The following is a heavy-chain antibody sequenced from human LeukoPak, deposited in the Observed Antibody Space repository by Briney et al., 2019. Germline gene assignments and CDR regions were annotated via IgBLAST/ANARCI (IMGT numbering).Heavy chain of an antibody. V-gene: IGHV1-2*02. CDR1: GYTFTGYY. D-gene: IGHD6-13*01. CDR3: AGGHSGYVRKYSSSRPIDY. J-gene: IGHJ4*02. Sequence: GASVKVSCKASGYTFTGYYMHWVRQAPGQGLEWMGWINPNSGGTNYAQKFQGRVTMTRDTSISTAYMELSRLRSDDTAVYYCAGGHSGYVRKYSSSRPIDYWGQGTLVTVSS. CDR2: INPNSGGT.